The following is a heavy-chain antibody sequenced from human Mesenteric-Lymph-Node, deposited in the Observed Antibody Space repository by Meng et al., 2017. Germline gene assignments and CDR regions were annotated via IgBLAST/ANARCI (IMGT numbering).Heavy chain of an antibody. CDR3: ARSPRPYEFDY. Sequence: QVQLQESGPGLVKPSETLSLACTVSGRSISSYYWSWIRQPPGKGLEWIGYIHYSGSTTYNPSLKSRVTISVETSKIQFSLKVSSVTAADTAVYYCARSPRPYEFDYWGQGTLVTVSS. J-gene: IGHJ4*02. V-gene: IGHV4-59*01. CDR1: GRSISSYY. D-gene: IGHD3-3*01. CDR2: IHYSGST.